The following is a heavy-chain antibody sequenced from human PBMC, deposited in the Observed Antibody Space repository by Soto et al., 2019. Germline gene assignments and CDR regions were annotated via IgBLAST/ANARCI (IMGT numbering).Heavy chain of an antibody. V-gene: IGHV3-7*01. CDR1: EFTFSSYW. CDR2: IKQDGSEK. Sequence: GGSLRLSCVASEFTFSSYWMSWVRQAPGKGLEWVANIKQDGSEKYYVDSVKDRFTISRDNAKNSLYLQMNSLRAEDSAVYYCARVYPGSGWPYHYYGMDVWGQGTTVTVSS. CDR3: ARVYPGSGWPYHYYGMDV. J-gene: IGHJ6*02. D-gene: IGHD6-19*01.